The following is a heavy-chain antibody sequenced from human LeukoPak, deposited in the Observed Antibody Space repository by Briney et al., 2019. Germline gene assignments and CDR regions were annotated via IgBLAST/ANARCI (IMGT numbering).Heavy chain of an antibody. D-gene: IGHD5-12*01. V-gene: IGHV3-23*01. J-gene: IGHJ3*02. Sequence: GGSLRLSCAASGFTFSTYDMSWVRQAPGKGLEWVACIGGSGGAIYYRDSVKGRFTISRDNSKSTLYLQMNSLRADDTAVYFCAKWMSRVQTFDIWGQGTMVTVSS. CDR2: IGGSGGAI. CDR3: AKWMSRVQTFDI. CDR1: GFTFSTYD.